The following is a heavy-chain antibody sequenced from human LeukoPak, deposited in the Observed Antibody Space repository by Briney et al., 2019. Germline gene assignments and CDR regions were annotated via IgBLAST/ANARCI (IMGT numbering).Heavy chain of an antibody. CDR2: IYYSGST. CDR1: GGSISSYY. D-gene: IGHD5-24*01. Sequence: PSETLSLTCTVSGGSISSYYWSWIRHPPGKGLEWIGYIYYSGSTNYNTSLKRRVTISVDTSKNQFSLKLSSVTAADTAVYYCARDRRWLQLDYWGQGTLVTVSS. J-gene: IGHJ4*02. CDR3: ARDRRWLQLDY. V-gene: IGHV4-59*01.